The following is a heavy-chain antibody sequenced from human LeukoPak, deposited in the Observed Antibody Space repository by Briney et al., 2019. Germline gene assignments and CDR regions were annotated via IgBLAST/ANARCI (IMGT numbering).Heavy chain of an antibody. CDR1: GGSISSGDYY. D-gene: IGHD5-18*01. CDR2: IYYSGST. Sequence: PSETLSLTCTVSGGSISSGDYYWSWIRQPPGKGLEWIGYIYYSGSTYYNPSLKSRVTISVDTSKNQFSLKLSSVTAADTAVYYCASLLLRGYSYGDQLRAYWGQGTLVTVSS. CDR3: ASLLLRGYSYGDQLRAY. J-gene: IGHJ4*02. V-gene: IGHV4-30-4*01.